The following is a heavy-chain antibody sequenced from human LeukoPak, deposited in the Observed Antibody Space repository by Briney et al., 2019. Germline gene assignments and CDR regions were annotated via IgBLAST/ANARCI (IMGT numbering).Heavy chain of an antibody. Sequence: GGSLRLSCAASEFTFRNYAMNWVRQAPGKGLEWVSGISGSGGSTNYADSVKGRLTISRDNSKNTLYLQMNSLRAEDTAVYCCARGTVVGSHFDYWGQGTLVTVSS. D-gene: IGHD2-15*01. CDR2: ISGSGGST. CDR3: ARGTVVGSHFDY. CDR1: EFTFRNYA. V-gene: IGHV3-23*01. J-gene: IGHJ4*02.